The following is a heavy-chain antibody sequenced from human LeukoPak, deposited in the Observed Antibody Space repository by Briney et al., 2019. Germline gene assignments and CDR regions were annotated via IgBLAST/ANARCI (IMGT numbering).Heavy chain of an antibody. CDR3: ASPGVYSSSFWEYYFDY. Sequence: ASVKASCKASGGTFSSYAIGWVRQAPGQGLEWMGGIIPIFGTANYAQKFQGRVTITADESTSTAYMELSSLRSEDTAVYYCASPGVYSSSFWEYYFDYWGQGTLVTVSS. CDR1: GGTFSSYA. V-gene: IGHV1-69*13. J-gene: IGHJ4*02. D-gene: IGHD6-6*01. CDR2: IIPIFGTA.